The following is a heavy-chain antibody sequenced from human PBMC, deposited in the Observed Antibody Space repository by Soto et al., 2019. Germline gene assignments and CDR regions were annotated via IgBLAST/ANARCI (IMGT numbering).Heavy chain of an antibody. J-gene: IGHJ5*02. CDR3: VPLFSSWYNWFDP. V-gene: IGHV1-46*01. D-gene: IGHD6-13*01. Sequence: ASVKVSCKASGYTFTSYYMHWVRQAPGQGLEWMGIINPSGGSTSYAQKFQGRVTMTRDTSTSTVYMELSSLRSEDTAVYYCVPLFSSWYNWFDPWGQGTLVTVSS. CDR1: GYTFTSYY. CDR2: INPSGGST.